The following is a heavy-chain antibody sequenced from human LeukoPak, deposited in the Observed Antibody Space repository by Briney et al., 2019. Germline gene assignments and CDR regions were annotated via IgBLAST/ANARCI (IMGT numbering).Heavy chain of an antibody. J-gene: IGHJ4*02. D-gene: IGHD3-16*01. CDR2: IRYDGSNK. Sequence: GGSLRLSCAASGFAFSSYAMSWVRQAPGKGLEWVAFIRYDGSNKYYADSVKGRFTISRDNSKNTLYLQMNSLRAEDTAVYYCVRQMGMGVDSWGQGTLVTVSS. V-gene: IGHV3-30*02. CDR1: GFAFSSYA. CDR3: VRQMGMGVDS.